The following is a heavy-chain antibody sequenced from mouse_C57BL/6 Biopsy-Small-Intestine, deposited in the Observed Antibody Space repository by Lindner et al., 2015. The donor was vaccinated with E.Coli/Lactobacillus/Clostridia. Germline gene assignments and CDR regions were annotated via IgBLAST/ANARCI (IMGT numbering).Heavy chain of an antibody. CDR1: GFTFTDYY. D-gene: IGHD2-1*01. CDR2: IRNKANGYTT. CDR3: ARSPSYGNFPYWYFDV. Sequence: VQLQESGGGLVQPGDSLSLSCAASGFTFTDYYMNWVRQPPGKALEWLGFIRNKANGYTTEYSASVKGRFTISRDNSQSVLYLQMNALRAEDSATYYCARSPSYGNFPYWYFDVWGTGTTVTVSS. V-gene: IGHV7-3*01. J-gene: IGHJ1*03.